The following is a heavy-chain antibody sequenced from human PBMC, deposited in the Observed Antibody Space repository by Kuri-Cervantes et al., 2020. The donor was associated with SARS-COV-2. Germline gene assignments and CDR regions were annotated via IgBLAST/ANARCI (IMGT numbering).Heavy chain of an antibody. CDR3: ARFRIAATSGNWYFDL. D-gene: IGHD6-13*01. V-gene: IGHV4-34*01. CDR1: GGSFSGYY. J-gene: IGHJ2*01. CDR2: INHSGST. Sequence: SQTLSLTCAVYGGSFSGYYWSWIRQPPGKGLEWIGEINHSGSTNYNPSLKSRVTISVDTSKNQFSLKLGSVTAADTAVYYCARFRIAATSGNWYFDLWGRGTLVTVSS.